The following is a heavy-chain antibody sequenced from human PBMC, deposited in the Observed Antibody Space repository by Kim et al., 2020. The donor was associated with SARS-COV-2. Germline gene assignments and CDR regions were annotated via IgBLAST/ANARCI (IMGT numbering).Heavy chain of an antibody. CDR3: ARVRSVLGAFDYGDYFVS. CDR2: IYYSGST. Sequence: SETLSLTCTVSGGSISSGGYYWSWIRQHPGKGLEWIGYIYYSGSTYYNPSLKSRVTISVDTSKNQFSLKLSSVTAADTSVYYCARVRSVLGAFDYGDYFVSWGQATLVTVTA. J-gene: IGHJ4*01. CDR1: GGSISSGGYY. D-gene: IGHD4-17*01. V-gene: IGHV4-31*03.